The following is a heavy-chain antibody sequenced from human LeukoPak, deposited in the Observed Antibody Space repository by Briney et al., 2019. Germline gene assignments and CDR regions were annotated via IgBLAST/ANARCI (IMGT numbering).Heavy chain of an antibody. V-gene: IGHV3-23*01. CDR2: ISNDGGGR. CDR1: GFTFNNYG. CDR3: AKGSSGYFFDL. Sequence: GGSLRLSCAASGFTFNNYGLIWVRQAPGKGLEWVSAISNDGGGRTYADFAKGRFTISRDNSKNTLYLQMDSLRADDTALYYCAKGSSGYFFDLWGPGTLVTVSS. D-gene: IGHD3-22*01. J-gene: IGHJ4*02.